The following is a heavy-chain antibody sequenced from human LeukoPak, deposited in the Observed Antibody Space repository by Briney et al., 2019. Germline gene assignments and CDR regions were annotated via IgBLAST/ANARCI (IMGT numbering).Heavy chain of an antibody. Sequence: GRSLRLSCAASGFTFDDYAMHWVRQAPGKGLEWVSGITWNSDNICYADSVKGRFTISRDNAKNSLYLQMNSLRAEDTALYYCAKDMGESCSGGSCYDYYGMDVWGQGTTVTVSS. CDR1: GFTFDDYA. V-gene: IGHV3-9*01. CDR2: ITWNSDNI. J-gene: IGHJ6*02. CDR3: AKDMGESCSGGSCYDYYGMDV. D-gene: IGHD2-15*01.